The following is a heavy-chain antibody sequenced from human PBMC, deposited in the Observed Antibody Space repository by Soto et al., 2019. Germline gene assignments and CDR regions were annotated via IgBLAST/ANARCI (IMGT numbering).Heavy chain of an antibody. CDR2: ISYSGST. D-gene: IGHD6-19*01. CDR1: GGSVRSYTYY. J-gene: IGHJ4*02. V-gene: IGHV4-61*01. Sequence: PSETLSLTCTVSGGSVRSYTYYWSWIRQSPEKGLEWIGYISYSGSTDYNPSPKSRVTISDDTSKNQFSLKLSSVATADTAVYYCARTVAGTPFDYWGQGTLVTVSS. CDR3: ARTVAGTPFDY.